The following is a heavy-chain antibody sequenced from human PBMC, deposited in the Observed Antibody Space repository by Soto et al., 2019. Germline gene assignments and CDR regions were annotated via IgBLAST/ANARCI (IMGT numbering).Heavy chain of an antibody. D-gene: IGHD2-15*01. J-gene: IGHJ6*02. Sequence: SSETLSLACTVCGGCMSSYEGGGIRQTPGKGLEWIGHIYNGGNSYQNPSLKGRGTISVDTSQNQFFLRLTSVTVADTAIYYCARDYSNSPYSMDVWGQGTSVSVSS. CDR2: IYNGGNS. CDR1: GGCMSSYE. CDR3: ARDYSNSPYSMDV. V-gene: IGHV4-59*06.